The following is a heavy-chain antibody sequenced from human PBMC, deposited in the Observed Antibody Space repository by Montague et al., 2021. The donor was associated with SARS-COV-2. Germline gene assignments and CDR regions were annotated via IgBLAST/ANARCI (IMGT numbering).Heavy chain of an antibody. CDR3: ARREWLRGGFDY. CDR2: IYYSGST. CDR1: GGSISSYY. J-gene: IGHJ4*02. V-gene: IGHV4-59*08. D-gene: IGHD5-12*01. Sequence: SETLSLTCTVSGGSISSYYWSWIRQPPGKGLEWIGYIYYSGSTNYNLSLKSRVTIPVDTSKNQFSLKLSSVTAADTAVYYCARREWLRGGFDYWGQGTLVTVSS.